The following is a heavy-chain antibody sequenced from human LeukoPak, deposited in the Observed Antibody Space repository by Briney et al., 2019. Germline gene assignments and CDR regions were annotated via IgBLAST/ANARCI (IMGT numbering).Heavy chain of an antibody. J-gene: IGHJ4*02. D-gene: IGHD3-3*01. CDR1: GFTVSSNY. Sequence: GGSLRLSCAASGFTVSSNYMSWVRQAPGKGLEWVSVIYSGGSTYYADSVKGRFTISRDNSKNTLYLQMNSLRAEDAAVYYCASRGHYTYYFDFWGQGTLVTVSS. CDR2: IYSGGST. V-gene: IGHV3-53*01. CDR3: ASRGHYTYYFDF.